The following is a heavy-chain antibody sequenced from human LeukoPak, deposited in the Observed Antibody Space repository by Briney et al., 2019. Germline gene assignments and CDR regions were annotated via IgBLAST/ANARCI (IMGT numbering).Heavy chain of an antibody. CDR1: GSSFSSYA. J-gene: IGHJ2*01. CDR2: LRGSGGST. D-gene: IGHD6-13*01. Sequence: PGGSLRLSCAASGSSFSSYAMRWVRQAPGTGLEWGSALRGSGGSTHYADSVQGRFTISSDNSKNALYLQASSLGAEDTAIYYCAQAAAPGGYWYFDLWGRGTLVTVPS. V-gene: IGHV3-23*01. CDR3: AQAAAPGGYWYFDL.